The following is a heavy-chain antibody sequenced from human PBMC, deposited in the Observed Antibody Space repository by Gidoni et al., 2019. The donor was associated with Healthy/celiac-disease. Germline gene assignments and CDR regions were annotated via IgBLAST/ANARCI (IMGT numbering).Heavy chain of an antibody. CDR3: ARDRETMVRGVVNWFDP. CDR1: GFTFSSYS. V-gene: IGHV3-21*01. J-gene: IGHJ5*02. D-gene: IGHD3-10*01. CDR2: ISSSSSYI. Sequence: EVQLVESGGGLVKPGGSLRLSCAASGFTFSSYSMNWVRQAPGKGLEWVSSISSSSSYIYYADSVKGRFTISRDNAKNSLYLQMNSLRAEDTAVYYCARDRETMVRGVVNWFDPWGQGTLVTVSS.